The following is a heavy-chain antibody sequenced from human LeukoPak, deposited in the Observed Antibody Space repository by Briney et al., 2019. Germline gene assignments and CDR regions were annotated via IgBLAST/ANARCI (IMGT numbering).Heavy chain of an antibody. J-gene: IGHJ4*02. CDR1: GYTFTDYY. Sequence: ASVKVSCKASGYTFTDYYMHWVRQAPGQGHEWMGWINPNSGGTNYAQKFQGRVTMTRDTSIDTAYMELSRLTSDDTAVYYCAKSRFGARPFFDYWGQGTLVTVSS. V-gene: IGHV1-2*02. CDR3: AKSRFGARPFFDY. CDR2: INPNSGGT. D-gene: IGHD3-10*01.